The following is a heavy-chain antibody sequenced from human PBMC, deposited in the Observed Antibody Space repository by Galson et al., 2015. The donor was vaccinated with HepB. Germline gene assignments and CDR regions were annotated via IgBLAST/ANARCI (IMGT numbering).Heavy chain of an antibody. CDR3: ARHTLGKTYSYHSSGYLGPLEY. J-gene: IGHJ4*02. Sequence: QSGAEVKKPGESLKISCKDSGDRFTRYWVAWVRQRPGKGLEWMGIIYPADSDTRYSPSFQGQVTISADKSISTAYLQWSSLRASDTAMYYCARHTLGKTYSYHSSGYLGPLEYWGQGTLVSVSS. CDR2: IYPADSDT. CDR1: GDRFTRYW. D-gene: IGHD3-22*01. V-gene: IGHV5-51*01.